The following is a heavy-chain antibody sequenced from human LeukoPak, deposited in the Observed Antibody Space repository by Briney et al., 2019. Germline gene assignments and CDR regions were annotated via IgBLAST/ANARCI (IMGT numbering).Heavy chain of an antibody. V-gene: IGHV3-21*01. D-gene: IGHD2-2*01. CDR2: ISSSSSYI. CDR1: GFTFSSYS. CDR3: ARAWDIVVVPAAIFDY. Sequence: GGSLRLSCAASGFTFSSYSMNWVRQAPGKGLEWVSSISSSSSYIYYADSVKGRFTISRDNAKNSLYLQMNSLRAEDTAVYYCARAWDIVVVPAAIFDYWGQGTLVTVSS. J-gene: IGHJ4*02.